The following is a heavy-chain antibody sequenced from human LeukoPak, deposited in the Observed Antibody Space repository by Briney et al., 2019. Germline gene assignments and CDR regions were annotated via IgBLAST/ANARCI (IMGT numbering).Heavy chain of an antibody. V-gene: IGHV4-38-2*01. D-gene: IGHD5-18*01. CDR1: GFTITDYY. J-gene: IGHJ4*02. CDR3: ARGLVLGYHFDY. Sequence: GSLRLSCAASGFTITDYYMNWIRQAPGKGLEWIGSIYYSGSTYYNPSLKSRVTISVDTSKNQFSLKLSSVTAADTAVYYCARGLVLGYHFDYWGQGTLVTVSS. CDR2: IYYSGST.